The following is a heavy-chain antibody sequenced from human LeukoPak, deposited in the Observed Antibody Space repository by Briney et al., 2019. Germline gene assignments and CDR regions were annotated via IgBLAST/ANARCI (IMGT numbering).Heavy chain of an antibody. Sequence: SVKVSCKASGGTFSSYAISWVRQAPGQGLEWMGRIIPILGIANYAQKFQDRVTITADKSTSTACMELSSLRSEDTAVYYCARVGGGYVTDYWGQGTLVTVSS. CDR1: GGTFSSYA. V-gene: IGHV1-69*04. J-gene: IGHJ4*02. CDR3: ARVGGGYVTDY. D-gene: IGHD5-12*01. CDR2: IIPILGIA.